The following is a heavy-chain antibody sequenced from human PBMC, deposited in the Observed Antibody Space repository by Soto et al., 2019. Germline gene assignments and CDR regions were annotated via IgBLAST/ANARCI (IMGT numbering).Heavy chain of an antibody. V-gene: IGHV1-69*13. CDR1: GGTFSSYA. CDR3: ARDTNYYDSSGYSTPFDY. Sequence: SVKVSCKASGGTFSSYAISWVRQAPGQGLEWMGGIIPIFGTANYAQKFQGRVTITADESTSTAYMELSSLRSEDTAVYYYARDTNYYDSSGYSTPFDYWGQGTLVTVSS. CDR2: IIPIFGTA. J-gene: IGHJ4*02. D-gene: IGHD3-22*01.